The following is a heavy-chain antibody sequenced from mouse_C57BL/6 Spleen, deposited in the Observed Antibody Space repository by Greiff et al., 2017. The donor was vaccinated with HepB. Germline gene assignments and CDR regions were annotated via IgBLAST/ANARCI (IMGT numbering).Heavy chain of an antibody. Sequence: VQLKESGAELVRPGASVKLSCTASGFNIKDDYMHWVKQRPEQGLEWIGWIDPENGDTEYASKFQGKATITADTSSNTAYLQLSSLTSEDTAVYYCTYGTPDYWGQGTTLTVSS. CDR1: GFNIKDDY. D-gene: IGHD1-1*01. V-gene: IGHV14-4*01. CDR2: IDPENGDT. CDR3: TYGTPDY. J-gene: IGHJ2*01.